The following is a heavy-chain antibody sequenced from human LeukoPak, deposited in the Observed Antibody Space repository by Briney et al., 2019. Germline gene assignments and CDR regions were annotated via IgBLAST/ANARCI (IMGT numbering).Heavy chain of an antibody. CDR3: AREGYSYGYFNSLAEYYFDY. J-gene: IGHJ4*02. D-gene: IGHD5-18*01. V-gene: IGHV3-33*01. CDR1: GFTFSSYG. Sequence: GRSLRLSCAASGFTFSSYGMHWVRQAPGKGLEWVAVIWYDGSNKYYADSVKGRFTISRDNSKNTLYLQVNSLRAEDTAVYYCAREGYSYGYFNSLAEYYFDYWGQGTLVTVSS. CDR2: IWYDGSNK.